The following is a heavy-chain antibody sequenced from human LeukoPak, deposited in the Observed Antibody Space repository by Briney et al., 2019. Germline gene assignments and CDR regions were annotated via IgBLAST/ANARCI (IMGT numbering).Heavy chain of an antibody. Sequence: SETLSLTCTVSGGSISSSSYYWGWIRQPPGKGLEWIGEINHSGSTNYNPSLKSRVTISVDTSKNQFSLKLSSVTAADTAVYYCASLYPYSSGWQHWFDPWGQGTLVTVSS. CDR3: ASLYPYSSGWQHWFDP. CDR1: GGSISSSSYY. D-gene: IGHD6-19*01. CDR2: INHSGST. V-gene: IGHV4-39*07. J-gene: IGHJ5*02.